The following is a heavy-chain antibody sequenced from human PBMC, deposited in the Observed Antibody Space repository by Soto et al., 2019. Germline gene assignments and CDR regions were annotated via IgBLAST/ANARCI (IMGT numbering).Heavy chain of an antibody. CDR2: INSDGSST. D-gene: IGHD6-25*01. Sequence: GGSLRLSCAASGFTFSSSWMHWVRQAPGKGLVWVSRINSDGSSTNYADSVKGRFTISRDNAKNTLYLQMNSLRAEDTAVHYCARENLARQRGYGMDVWGQGTTVTLSS. J-gene: IGHJ6*02. CDR1: GFTFSSSW. V-gene: IGHV3-74*01. CDR3: ARENLARQRGYGMDV.